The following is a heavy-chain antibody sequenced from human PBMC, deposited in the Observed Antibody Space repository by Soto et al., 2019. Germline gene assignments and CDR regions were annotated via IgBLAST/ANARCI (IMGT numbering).Heavy chain of an antibody. CDR1: GGSVSSGDFY. Sequence: SETLSLTCTVSGGSVSSGDFYWSWIRQPPGKGLEWIGYIYYNGSTNYNPSLKSRVTISSDTSKNQFSLRLLSVTAADTAVYYCARDRPRTIYKSDYYNYGMDVWGQGTTVTVSS. CDR2: IYYNGST. D-gene: IGHD3-10*01. V-gene: IGHV4-61*08. J-gene: IGHJ6*02. CDR3: ARDRPRTIYKSDYYNYGMDV.